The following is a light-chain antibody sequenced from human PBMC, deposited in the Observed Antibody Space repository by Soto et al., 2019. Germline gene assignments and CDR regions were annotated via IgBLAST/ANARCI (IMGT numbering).Light chain of an antibody. CDR1: QSVSSSY. CDR2: GAS. J-gene: IGKJ5*01. CDR3: QQYGGSPST. Sequence: EIVLTQSPVTLSLSPGERATLSCRASQSVSSSYLAWYQQKPGQAPRLLIYGASSRATGIPDRFSGSGSGTDFTLTIIRLEPEDFAVYYCQQYGGSPSTFGQGTRLEI. V-gene: IGKV3-20*01.